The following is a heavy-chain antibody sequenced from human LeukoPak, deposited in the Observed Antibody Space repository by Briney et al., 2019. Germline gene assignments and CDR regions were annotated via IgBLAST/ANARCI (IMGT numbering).Heavy chain of an antibody. CDR3: ARSRGLPAAWFDP. D-gene: IGHD2-2*01. Sequence: SQTLSLTCTVSGGSISSVIYYWSWIRQRPGKGLEWIGYIYYSGSTYYNPSLKSRVSISVDTSQNQVSLKLTSVTAADTAVYYCARSRGLPAAWFDPWGQGSLVSVSS. V-gene: IGHV4-31*03. CDR2: IYYSGST. J-gene: IGHJ5*02. CDR1: GGSISSVIYY.